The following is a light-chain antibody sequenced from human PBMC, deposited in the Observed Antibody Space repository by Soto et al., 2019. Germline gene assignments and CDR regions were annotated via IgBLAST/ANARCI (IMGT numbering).Light chain of an antibody. Sequence: EIVLTQSPGTLSLSPGERATFSCRASQSVSSSYLAWYQQKPGQAPRLLIYGASSRATGIPDRFSGSGSGTDFTLTISRLEPEDFAVYYCQQYGSSPTFGGGTQVEIK. V-gene: IGKV3-20*01. J-gene: IGKJ4*01. CDR2: GAS. CDR3: QQYGSSPT. CDR1: QSVSSSY.